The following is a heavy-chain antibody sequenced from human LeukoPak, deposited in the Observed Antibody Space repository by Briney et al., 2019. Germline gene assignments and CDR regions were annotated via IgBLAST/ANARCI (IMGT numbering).Heavy chain of an antibody. CDR2: IYSAGTT. J-gene: IGHJ4*02. CDR1: GFSVSWNY. Sequence: PGGSLRLSCAASGFSVSWNYYMNWVRQAPGKGLEWVSVIYSAGTTYYADSVKGRFTISRDNSKNTLYLQMNSLRAEDTAVYYCAKLVVVTAIGDYWGQGTLVTVSS. D-gene: IGHD2-21*02. V-gene: IGHV3-53*05. CDR3: AKLVVVTAIGDY.